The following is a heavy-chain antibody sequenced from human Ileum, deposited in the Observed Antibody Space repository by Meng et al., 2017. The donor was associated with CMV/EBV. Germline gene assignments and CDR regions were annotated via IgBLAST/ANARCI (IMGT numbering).Heavy chain of an antibody. D-gene: IGHD3-3*01. J-gene: IGHJ4*02. CDR3: ARVGYDFWGGNGDY. CDR2: ISIGSSTI. V-gene: IGHV3-48*04. Sequence: GESLKISWAASGFTFSSYAMNWVRQAPGQGLQWVAYISIGSSTIHYADSVKGRFTISRDDAENSLYLQMNSLRVDDTAVYYCARVGYDFWGGNGDYWGQGTLVTVSS. CDR1: GFTFSSYA.